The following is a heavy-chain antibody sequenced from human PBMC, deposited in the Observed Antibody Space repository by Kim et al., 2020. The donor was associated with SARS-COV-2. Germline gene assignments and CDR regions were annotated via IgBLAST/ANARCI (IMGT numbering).Heavy chain of an antibody. Sequence: SVKVSCKASGGPFNDYAISWVRQAPGQGLEWMGGIIPVFGTTNYAQKFRGRVAMTADESTSTVYMELTSLTSDDTAVYYCARDPAVTSGPAYYYYMDVWGKGTTVTVSS. CDR2: IIPVFGTT. CDR1: GGPFNDYA. D-gene: IGHD4-17*01. CDR3: ARDPAVTSGPAYYYYMDV. V-gene: IGHV1-69*13. J-gene: IGHJ6*03.